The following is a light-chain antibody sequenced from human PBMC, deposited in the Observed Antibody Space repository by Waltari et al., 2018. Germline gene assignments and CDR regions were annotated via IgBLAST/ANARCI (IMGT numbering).Light chain of an antibody. V-gene: IGLV3-19*01. CDR2: GKN. CDR3: HSRDSSGNVL. CDR1: SLRTYY. J-gene: IGLJ2*01. Sequence: SSELPQDPAVSVALGQTVRITCQGASLRTYYVSWFHQKPGQAPALVIYGKNNRPPGIPDRCCASSSGSTASLTIIGAQAEDEADYYCHSRDSSGNVLIGGGTKLTVV.